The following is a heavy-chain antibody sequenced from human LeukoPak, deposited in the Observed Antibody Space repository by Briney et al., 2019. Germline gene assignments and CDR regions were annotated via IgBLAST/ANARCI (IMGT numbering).Heavy chain of an antibody. J-gene: IGHJ4*02. V-gene: IGHV1-46*03. CDR3: AVGATDY. D-gene: IGHD1-26*01. Sequence: ASVTVSCKASGYTFTSYYMHWVRQAPGQGLGWMGIINPSGADTSHAPKFQGRVTMTWDTSTSTAYMELNSLRSEDTAVYYCAVGATDYWGQGTLVTVSS. CDR2: INPSGADT. CDR1: GYTFTSYY.